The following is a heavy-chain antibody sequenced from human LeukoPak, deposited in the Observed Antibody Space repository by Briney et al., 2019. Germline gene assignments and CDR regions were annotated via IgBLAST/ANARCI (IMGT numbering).Heavy chain of an antibody. CDR1: GFTFSSYS. D-gene: IGHD2-2*01. J-gene: IGHJ4*02. Sequence: GGSLRLSCAASGFTFSSYSMNWVRQAPGKGLEWVSSISSSSSYIYYADSVKGRFTISRDNAKNSLYLQMNSLRAEDTAVYYCARDSDIYCSSTSCYGGYWGQGTLATVSS. CDR2: ISSSSSYI. V-gene: IGHV3-21*01. CDR3: ARDSDIYCSSTSCYGGY.